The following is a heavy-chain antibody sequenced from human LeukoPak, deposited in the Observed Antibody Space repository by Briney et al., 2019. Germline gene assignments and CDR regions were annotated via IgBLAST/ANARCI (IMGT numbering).Heavy chain of an antibody. CDR3: ARRRAQQWLVMGPGVNWFDP. D-gene: IGHD6-19*01. CDR2: INHSGST. CDR1: GGSFSGYY. Sequence: PSETLSLTCAAYGGSFSGYYWSWIRQPPGKGLEWIGEINHSGSTNYNPSLKSRVTISVDTSKNQFSLKLSSVTAADTAVYYCARRRAQQWLVMGPGVNWFDPWGQGTLVTVSS. V-gene: IGHV4-34*01. J-gene: IGHJ5*02.